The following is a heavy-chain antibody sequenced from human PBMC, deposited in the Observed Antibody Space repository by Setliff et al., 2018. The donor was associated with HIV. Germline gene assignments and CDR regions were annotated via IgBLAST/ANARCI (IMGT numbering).Heavy chain of an antibody. Sequence: APVKVSCKASGYTFTIYSINWVRRAPGQGLEWMGSISGYNGNTNYAQKFQGRVTMTTDTSTSTAYMELRSLRSDDTAVYYCASGSSSIAAAYPDALDIWGQGTMVTVSS. V-gene: IGHV1-18*01. J-gene: IGHJ3*02. CDR3: ASGSSSIAAAYPDALDI. D-gene: IGHD6-13*01. CDR2: ISGYNGNT. CDR1: GYTFTIYS.